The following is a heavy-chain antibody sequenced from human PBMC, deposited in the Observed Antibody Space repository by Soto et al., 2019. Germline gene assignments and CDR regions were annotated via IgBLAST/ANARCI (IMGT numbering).Heavy chain of an antibody. CDR2: IYYSGST. V-gene: IGHV4-59*01. Sequence: LEILSLTCTVSGGSIISYYWSWIRQPPGKGLEWIGYIYYSGSTNYNPSLKSRVTISVDTSKNQFSLKLSSVTAADTAVCYCARGDYGDFDYYYYYMDVWGKGTTVTVSS. CDR1: GGSIISYY. D-gene: IGHD4-17*01. CDR3: ARGDYGDFDYYYYYMDV. J-gene: IGHJ6*03.